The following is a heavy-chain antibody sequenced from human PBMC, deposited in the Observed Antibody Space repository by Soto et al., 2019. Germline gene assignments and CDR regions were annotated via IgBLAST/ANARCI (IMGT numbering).Heavy chain of an antibody. CDR2: IYYSGST. CDR1: GGSISSGGYY. D-gene: IGHD6-13*01. Sequence: PSETLSLTCTVSGGSISSGGYYWSWIRQHPGKGLEWIGYIYYSGSTYYNPSLKSRVTISVDTSKNQFSLKLSSVTAADTAVYYCARGGIAAAIKGGYFDYWGQGTLVTVSS. V-gene: IGHV4-31*03. CDR3: ARGGIAAAIKGGYFDY. J-gene: IGHJ4*02.